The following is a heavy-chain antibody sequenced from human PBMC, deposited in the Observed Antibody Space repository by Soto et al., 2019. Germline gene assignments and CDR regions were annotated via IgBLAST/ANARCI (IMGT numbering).Heavy chain of an antibody. V-gene: IGHV4-31*03. D-gene: IGHD4-17*01. CDR1: GGSISSGGYY. CDR3: ARAGLRGDYGDYEDYYYGMDV. Sequence: SETLSLTCTVSGGSISSGGYYWSWIRQHPGKGLEWIGYIYYSGSTYCNPSLKSRVTISVDTSKNQFSLKLSSVTAADTAVYYCARAGLRGDYGDYEDYYYGMDVWGQGTTVTVSS. CDR2: IYYSGST. J-gene: IGHJ6*02.